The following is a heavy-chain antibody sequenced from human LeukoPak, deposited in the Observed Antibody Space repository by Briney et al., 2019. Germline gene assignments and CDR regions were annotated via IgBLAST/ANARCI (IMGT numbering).Heavy chain of an antibody. Sequence: GGSLRLSCAVSGFIFSSHWMHWVRHAPGKGLVWVSCISFDGSDATYADSVKGRFTISRDNAKNTLHLQMDSLTVEDTAVYYCAVSSWMDPWGQGTLVTVSS. CDR3: AVSSWMDP. CDR2: ISFDGSDA. CDR1: GFIFSSHW. J-gene: IGHJ5*02. V-gene: IGHV3-74*01.